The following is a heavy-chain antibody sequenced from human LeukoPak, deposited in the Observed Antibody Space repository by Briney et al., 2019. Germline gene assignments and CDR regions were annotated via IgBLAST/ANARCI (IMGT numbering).Heavy chain of an antibody. Sequence: GGSLRLSCAASGFTFDDYAMHWVRQAPGKGLEWVSGISWNSGSIGYADSVKGRFTISRDNAKNSLYLQMNSLRAGDTALYYCAKDMEEYSSSPDAFDVWGQGTMVTVSS. CDR1: GFTFDDYA. J-gene: IGHJ3*01. CDR3: AKDMEEYSSSPDAFDV. CDR2: ISWNSGSI. D-gene: IGHD6-6*01. V-gene: IGHV3-9*01.